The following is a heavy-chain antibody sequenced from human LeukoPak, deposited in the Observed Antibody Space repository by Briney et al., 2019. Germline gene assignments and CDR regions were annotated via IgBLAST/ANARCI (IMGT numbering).Heavy chain of an antibody. CDR3: ARHGAFFTRGFCSNSNCYVDGLQT. CDR1: GDSISSSY. CDR2: FYDTVST. J-gene: IGHJ3*01. V-gene: IGHV4-59*08. D-gene: IGHD2-2*01. Sequence: SETLSLTCTVSGDSISSSYWSWIRQSPGKGLEWIGYFYDTVSTKYNPSLKRRVIISTDKSKNQLSLKLNSVTAADTAVYYCARHGAFFTRGFCSNSNCYVDGLQTWGQGIGVSVSS.